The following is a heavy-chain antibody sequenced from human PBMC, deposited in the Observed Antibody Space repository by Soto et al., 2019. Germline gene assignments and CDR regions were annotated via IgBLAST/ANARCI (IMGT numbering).Heavy chain of an antibody. V-gene: IGHV3-9*01. CDR3: AKDTKGGYNYGYTFDY. J-gene: IGHJ4*02. D-gene: IGHD5-18*01. CDR1: GFTFDDYA. CDR2: ITWNSGGI. Sequence: EVQLVESGGGLVQPGMSLRLSCAASGFTFDDYAMHWVRQAPGKGLEWVSGITWNSGGIVYADSVKGRFTISRDNAKNSLYMQMNSLSAEDTALYYCAKDTKGGYNYGYTFDYWGQGTLVTVST.